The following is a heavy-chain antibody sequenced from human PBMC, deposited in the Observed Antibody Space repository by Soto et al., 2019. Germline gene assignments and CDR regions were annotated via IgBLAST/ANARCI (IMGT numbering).Heavy chain of an antibody. D-gene: IGHD6-13*01. J-gene: IGHJ5*02. V-gene: IGHV2-5*02. CDR2: IYWDDDK. CDR1: GFSLSTSGVG. Sequence: SGPTLVNPTQTLTLTCTFSGFSLSTSGVGVGWVRQPPGKALEWLALIYWDDDKRYSPSLKSRLTITKDTSKNQVVLTMTNMDPVDTATYYCAHVRQPALTGRWFDPWGQGTLVTVSS. CDR3: AHVRQPALTGRWFDP.